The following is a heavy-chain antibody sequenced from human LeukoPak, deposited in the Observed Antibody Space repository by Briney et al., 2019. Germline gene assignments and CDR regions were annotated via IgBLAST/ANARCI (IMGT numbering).Heavy chain of an antibody. CDR2: IWYDGSNK. CDR1: GYTFTSYY. CDR3: AKEAYIDMATITPDY. D-gene: IGHD5-24*01. J-gene: IGHJ4*02. V-gene: IGHV3-33*06. Sequence: SCKASGYTFTSYYMHWVRQAPGKGLEWVAVIWYDGSNKYYADSVKGRFTISRDNSKNTLYLQMNSLRAEDTAVYYCAKEAYIDMATITPDYWGQGTLVTVSS.